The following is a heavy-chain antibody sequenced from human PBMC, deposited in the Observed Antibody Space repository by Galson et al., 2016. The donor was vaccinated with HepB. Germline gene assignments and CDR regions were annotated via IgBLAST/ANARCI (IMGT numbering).Heavy chain of an antibody. D-gene: IGHD3-3*01. CDR2: ISDSDGST. CDR1: GFTFSSYG. V-gene: IGHV3-23*01. J-gene: IGHJ6*02. Sequence: SLRLSCAASGFTFSSYGMSWVRQAPGKGLEWVSGISDSDGSTNYADSVKGRFTISRDNSKNTLYLQMNGLRAEDTAVYYCAKDGSSSLRFLDLGRRKNYGMEVWGQGTTVTVSS. CDR3: AKDGSSSLRFLDLGRRKNYGMEV.